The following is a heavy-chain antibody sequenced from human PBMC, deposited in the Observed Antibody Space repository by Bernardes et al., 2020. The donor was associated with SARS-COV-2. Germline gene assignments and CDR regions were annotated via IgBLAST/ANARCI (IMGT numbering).Heavy chain of an antibody. V-gene: IGHV3-43*01. D-gene: IGHD3-3*01. CDR1: VFTFEDYT. CDR2: VSLDGSTT. Sequence: GSLRLSCAASVFTFEDYTMHWVRQVAVKGLERVSLVSLDGSTTNYADSMKGRFIISRDSSRNTVHLQMDSLRKEDTALYYCATERQSLTVFGVGHDAFDFWGQWTMVTVSS. J-gene: IGHJ3*01. CDR3: ATERQSLTVFGVGHDAFDF.